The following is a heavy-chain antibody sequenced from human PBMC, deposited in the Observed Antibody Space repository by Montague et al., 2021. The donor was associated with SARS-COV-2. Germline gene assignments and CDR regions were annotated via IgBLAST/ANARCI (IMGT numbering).Heavy chain of an antibody. V-gene: IGHV4-59*08. Sequence: SETLSLTCTVSDGSITSYYWSWVRQPPEKEMEWIGYVFYTGAAVYSPSLIGRVTMSVDTPKSQVSLRLNSVTAADTAVYYCARYGSKEAGNAFHVWGKGTMVTVSS. CDR3: ARYGSKEAGNAFHV. D-gene: IGHD3-10*01. CDR2: VFYTGAA. CDR1: DGSITSYY. J-gene: IGHJ3*01.